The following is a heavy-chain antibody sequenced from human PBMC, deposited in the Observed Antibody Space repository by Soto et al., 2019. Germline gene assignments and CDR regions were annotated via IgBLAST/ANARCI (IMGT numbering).Heavy chain of an antibody. CDR2: IYHSGST. CDR1: GGSISNNNW. V-gene: IGHV4-4*02. CDR3: ARVPRGVVVTAVPDI. J-gene: IGHJ3*02. Sequence: QVQLQESGPGLVKPAGTLSLTCAVSGGSISNNNWWSWVRQPPGKGLEWSGEIYHSGSTTYNPYLKSRFSISVDESKDQFSLDLRSVTAADTAVYYCARVPRGVVVTAVPDIWGQGTMVTVSS. D-gene: IGHD2-21*02.